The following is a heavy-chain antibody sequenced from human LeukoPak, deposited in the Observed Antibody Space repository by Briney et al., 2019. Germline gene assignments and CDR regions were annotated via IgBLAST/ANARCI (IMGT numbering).Heavy chain of an antibody. Sequence: ASVEVSCKASGYTFTSYGISWVRQAPGQGLQWMGWISAYNHNANYAQKFQGRVSMTTDTSTSTAYMEPRNLRSDDTAVYYCARSYCSSTSCPGSRFDPWGQGTLVSVSS. CDR2: ISAYNHNA. CDR1: GYTFTSYG. CDR3: ARSYCSSTSCPGSRFDP. D-gene: IGHD2-2*01. J-gene: IGHJ5*02. V-gene: IGHV1-18*01.